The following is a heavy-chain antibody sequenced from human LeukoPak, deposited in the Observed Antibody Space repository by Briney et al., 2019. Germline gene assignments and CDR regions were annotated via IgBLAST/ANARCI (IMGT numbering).Heavy chain of an antibody. J-gene: IGHJ4*02. CDR1: GFTFDDYA. CDR2: ISWNSGSI. Sequence: PGGSLRLSCAASGFTFDDYAMHWVRQAPGKGLEWVSGISWNSGSIGYADSVKGRFTISRDNAKNSLYLQMSSLRAEDTALYYCAKDLAAAVTGGFDYWGQGTLVTVSS. V-gene: IGHV3-9*01. CDR3: AKDLAAAVTGGFDY. D-gene: IGHD6-13*01.